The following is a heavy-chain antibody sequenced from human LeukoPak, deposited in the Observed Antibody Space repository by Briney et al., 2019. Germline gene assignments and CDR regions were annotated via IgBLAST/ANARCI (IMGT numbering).Heavy chain of an antibody. Sequence: SETLSLTCAVYGGSFSGYYWSWIRQPPGKGLEWIGEINHIVSTNYNPSLKSRVTISVDTSKNQFSLKLSSVIDADAGVYYCARVFLARYLPYYRDVWGKGTTVTVSS. CDR3: ARVFLARYLPYYRDV. J-gene: IGHJ6*03. CDR1: GGSFSGYY. D-gene: IGHD3-9*01. CDR2: INHIVST. V-gene: IGHV4-34*01.